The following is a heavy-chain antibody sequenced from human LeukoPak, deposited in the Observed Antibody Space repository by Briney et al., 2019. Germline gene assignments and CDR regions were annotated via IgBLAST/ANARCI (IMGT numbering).Heavy chain of an antibody. CDR3: ARDRGYLYYDYVWGSYRKSYFDY. Sequence: SETLSLTCTVSGGSISSYYWSWIRQPAGKGLEWIGRIYTSGSTNYNPSLKSRVTMSVDTSKNQFSPKLSSVTAADTAVYYCARDRGYLYYDYVWGSYRKSYFDYWGQGTLVTVSS. J-gene: IGHJ4*02. CDR2: IYTSGST. CDR1: GGSISSYY. V-gene: IGHV4-4*07. D-gene: IGHD3-16*02.